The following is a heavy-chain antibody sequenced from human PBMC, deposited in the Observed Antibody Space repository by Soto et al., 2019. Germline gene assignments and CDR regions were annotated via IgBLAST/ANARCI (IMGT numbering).Heavy chain of an antibody. CDR1: GGSVSSGEYN. CDR2: IYYIERT. Sequence: QMQLQESGPGLVKPSQTLSLTCSVSGGSVSSGEYNWSWLRQSPGKGLEWIGHIYYIERTDYNPSLGGRVTISVDTSKNHFSLQMTSVTAADSAVYYCARDQRPLWTGYSGKSRHGLDVWGPGTTVTVSS. D-gene: IGHD2-15*01. CDR3: ARDQRPLWTGYSGKSRHGLDV. V-gene: IGHV4-30-4*01. J-gene: IGHJ6*02.